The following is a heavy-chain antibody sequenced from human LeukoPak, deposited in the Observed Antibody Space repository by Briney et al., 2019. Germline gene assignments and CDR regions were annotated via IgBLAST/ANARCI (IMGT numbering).Heavy chain of an antibody. CDR3: ARERILWFGEHDY. CDR2: IWYDGSNK. Sequence: PGGSLRLSCAASGFTFSSYGMHWVRQAPGKGLEWVAVIWYDGSNKYYADSVKGRFTISRDNSKNTLYLQMNSLRAEDTAVYYCARERILWFGEHDYWGQGTLVTVSS. D-gene: IGHD3-10*01. V-gene: IGHV3-33*01. J-gene: IGHJ4*02. CDR1: GFTFSSYG.